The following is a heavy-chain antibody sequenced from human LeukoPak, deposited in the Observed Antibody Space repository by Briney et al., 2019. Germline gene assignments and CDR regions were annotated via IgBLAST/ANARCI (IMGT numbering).Heavy chain of an antibody. CDR3: ARVMTYYDFWSGYYLDY. CDR1: GFTVSSNY. V-gene: IGHV3-53*01. Sequence: GGSLRLSCAASGFTVSSNYMSWVRQAPGKGLEWVSVIYSGGSTYYADSVKGRFTISRDNSKNTLYLQMNSLRAEDTAVYYCARVMTYYDFWSGYYLDYWGQGTLVTVSS. D-gene: IGHD3-3*01. CDR2: IYSGGST. J-gene: IGHJ4*02.